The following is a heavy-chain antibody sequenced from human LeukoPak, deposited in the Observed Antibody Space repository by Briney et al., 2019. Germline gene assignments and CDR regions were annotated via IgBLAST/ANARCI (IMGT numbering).Heavy chain of an antibody. CDR3: AAGLDIVLVPAASYYGMDV. D-gene: IGHD2-2*01. CDR2: ISSSGSTI. J-gene: IGHJ6*04. Sequence: PGGSLRLSCAASGFTFSSYEMNWVRQAPGKGLEWVSYISSSGSTIYYADSVKGRFTISRDNAKNSLYLQMNSLRAEDTAVYYCAAGLDIVLVPAASYYGMDVWGKGTTVTVSS. CDR1: GFTFSSYE. V-gene: IGHV3-48*03.